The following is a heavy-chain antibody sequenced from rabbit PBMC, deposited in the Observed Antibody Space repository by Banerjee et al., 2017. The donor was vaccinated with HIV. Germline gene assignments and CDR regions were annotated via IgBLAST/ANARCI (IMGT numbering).Heavy chain of an antibody. CDR1: GFDLSSYYY. J-gene: IGHJ6*01. Sequence: QEQLVESGGGLVQPEGSLTLTCKASGFDLSSYYYMCWVRQAPGKGLEWIACIYTDSGNTYYANWAKGRFTISKTSSTTVTLQMTSLTAADTATCFCTREGDLWGQGTLVTVS. V-gene: IGHV1S45*01. CDR3: TREGDL. CDR2: IYTDSGNT.